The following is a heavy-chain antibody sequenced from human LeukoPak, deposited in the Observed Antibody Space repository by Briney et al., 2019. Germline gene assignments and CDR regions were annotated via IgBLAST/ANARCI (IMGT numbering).Heavy chain of an antibody. CDR1: GYSFTSYW. J-gene: IGHJ4*02. CDR2: IYPGDSDT. V-gene: IGHV5-51*01. D-gene: IGHD1-1*01. Sequence: GESLKISCKGSGYSFTSYWIGWVRQMPGKGLEWMGIIYPGDSDTRYSPSFQGQVTISVDKSINTAYLQWSSLRASDTAMYYCAIRATTGYFDYWGQGTLVTVSS. CDR3: AIRATTGYFDY.